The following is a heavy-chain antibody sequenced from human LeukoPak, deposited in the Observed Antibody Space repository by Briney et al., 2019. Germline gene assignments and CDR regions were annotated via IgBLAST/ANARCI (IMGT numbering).Heavy chain of an antibody. CDR3: ARHRVNIVVVPAASDY. CDR2: IYYSGST. V-gene: IGHV4-59*08. CDR1: GGSISTFY. Sequence: SETLSLTCTVSGGSISTFYWNWIRQPPGKGLEWIGHIYYSGSTNYNPSLKSRVTISVDTSKNQFSLKLSSVTAADTAVYYCARHRVNIVVVPAASDYWGQGTLVTVSS. J-gene: IGHJ4*02. D-gene: IGHD2-2*01.